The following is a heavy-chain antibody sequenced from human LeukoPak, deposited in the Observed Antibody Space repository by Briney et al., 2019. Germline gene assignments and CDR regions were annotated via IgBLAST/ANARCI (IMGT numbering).Heavy chain of an antibody. V-gene: IGHV4-59*01. Sequence: SETLSLTCTVSGGSINNYYWSWIRQPPGKGLEWIGHILSSGSTNYNPSVKSRVTISVDTSKNQLSLRLSSVTAADTAVYFCARTNQISETAFDIWGQGAMVIVSS. CDR3: ARTNQISETAFDI. D-gene: IGHD1-14*01. CDR2: ILSSGST. CDR1: GGSINNYY. J-gene: IGHJ3*02.